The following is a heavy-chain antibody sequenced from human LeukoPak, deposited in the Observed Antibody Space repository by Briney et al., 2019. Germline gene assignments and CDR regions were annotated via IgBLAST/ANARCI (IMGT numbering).Heavy chain of an antibody. V-gene: IGHV4-38-2*02. CDR1: GYSISSGYY. CDR3: ARGGSGKSEPFDY. D-gene: IGHD1-26*01. J-gene: IGHJ4*02. Sequence: SETLSLTCTVSGYSISSGYYWGWIRQPPGKGLEWIGEINHSGSTNYNPSLKSRVTISVDTSKNQFSLKLSSVTAADTAVYYCARGGSGKSEPFDYWGQGTLVTVSS. CDR2: INHSGST.